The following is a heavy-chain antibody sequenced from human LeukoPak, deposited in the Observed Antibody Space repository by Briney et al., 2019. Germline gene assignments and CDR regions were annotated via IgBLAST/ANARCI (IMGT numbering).Heavy chain of an antibody. V-gene: IGHV4-59*08. CDR1: GGSISRYH. CDR2: MSYRRST. D-gene: IGHD3-22*01. J-gene: IGHJ4*02. Sequence: MASETLSLTCTVSGGSISRYHWSWIRQPPGKGLEGFGYMSYRRSTNYTPPLKSRVTISVDTSKTQFSLKLRSVAAADTAMYYCVRHLYDSRGQTSFDYWGQGTLVTVSS. CDR3: VRHLYDSRGQTSFDY.